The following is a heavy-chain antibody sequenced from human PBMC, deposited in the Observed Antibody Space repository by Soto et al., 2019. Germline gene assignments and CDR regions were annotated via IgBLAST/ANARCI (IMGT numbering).Heavy chain of an antibody. D-gene: IGHD3-3*01. Sequence: AAVKVSCKTCGFMFTSSAVQWVRQARGQRLEWIGWLVVGSGNTHYAQHFQERVTLTRDMSTGTAYMELSSLRSEDTAVYYCAAVPALRFLKWLPAYFDYWGQGTLVTVSS. V-gene: IGHV1-58*01. CDR3: AAVPALRFLKWLPAYFDY. J-gene: IGHJ4*02. CDR1: GFMFTSSA. CDR2: LVVGSGNT.